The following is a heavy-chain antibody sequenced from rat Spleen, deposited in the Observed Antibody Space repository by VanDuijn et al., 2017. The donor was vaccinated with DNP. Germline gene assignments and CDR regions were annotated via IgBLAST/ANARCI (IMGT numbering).Heavy chain of an antibody. D-gene: IGHD1-12*02. V-gene: IGHV5-25*01. J-gene: IGHJ4*01. CDR2: IRTGGEDT. CDR1: GFTFENHW. CDR3: ARQLDGSYYYGAMDA. Sequence: EVQLVESGGGLVQPGRSLKLSCAASGFTFENHWMTWIRQAPTKGLEWVASIRTGGEDTYYRDSVKGRFTISRDNAKSSLYLQMDSLSSEDTATYYCARQLDGSYYYGAMDAWGQGTSVTVSS.